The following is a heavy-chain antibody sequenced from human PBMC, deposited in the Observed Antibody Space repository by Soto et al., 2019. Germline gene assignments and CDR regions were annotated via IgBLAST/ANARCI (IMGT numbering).Heavy chain of an antibody. J-gene: IGHJ5*02. V-gene: IGHV3-23*01. CDR1: GFTFRSYA. CDR2: ISGSGGST. Sequence: LRLSCAASGFTFRSYAMSWVRQAPGKGLEWVSAISGSGGSTYYADSVKGRFTISRDNSKNTLYLQMTSLRAEDTAVYYCAKDPYSSSWYVLNWFDPWGQGTLVTVSS. CDR3: AKDPYSSSWYVLNWFDP. D-gene: IGHD6-13*01.